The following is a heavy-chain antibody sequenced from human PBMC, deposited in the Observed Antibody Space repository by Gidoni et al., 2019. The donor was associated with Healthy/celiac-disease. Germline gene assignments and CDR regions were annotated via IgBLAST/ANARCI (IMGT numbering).Heavy chain of an antibody. CDR2: IYYSGST. D-gene: IGHD3-22*01. CDR1: GGSISSGGYY. CDR3: ARDYHYYDSSGQREYNWFDP. J-gene: IGHJ5*02. V-gene: IGHV4-31*03. Sequence: QVQLQESGPGLVKPSQTLSLTCTVPGGSISSGGYYWSWIRQHPGKGREWIGYIYYSGSTYYNPSLKSRVTISVDTSKNQFSLKLSSVTAADTAVYYCARDYHYYDSSGQREYNWFDPWGQGTLVTVSS.